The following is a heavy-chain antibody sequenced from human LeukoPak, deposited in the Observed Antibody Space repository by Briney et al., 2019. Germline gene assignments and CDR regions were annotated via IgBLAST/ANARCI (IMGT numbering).Heavy chain of an antibody. CDR1: YX. D-gene: IGHD7-27*01. V-gene: IGHV4-59*01. Sequence: YXWSWIRQPPGKGLEWIGYIYYSGSTNYNPSLKSRVTISVDTSKNQFSLKLSSVTAADTAVYYCARVSLGYYFDYWGQGTLVTVSS. CDR2: IYYSGST. CDR3: ARVSLGYYFDY. J-gene: IGHJ4*02.